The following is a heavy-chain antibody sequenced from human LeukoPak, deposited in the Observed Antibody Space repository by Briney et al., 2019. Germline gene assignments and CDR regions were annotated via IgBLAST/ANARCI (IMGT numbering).Heavy chain of an antibody. Sequence: SVKVSCKASGGTFSSYAISWVRQAPGQGLEWMGGIIPIFGTANYAQKFQGRVTITTDESTSTAYMELSSLRSEGTAVYYCARDKGTDYGDYGGEKGWFDPWGQGTLVTVSS. J-gene: IGHJ5*02. V-gene: IGHV1-69*05. CDR1: GGTFSSYA. D-gene: IGHD4-17*01. CDR2: IIPIFGTA. CDR3: ARDKGTDYGDYGGEKGWFDP.